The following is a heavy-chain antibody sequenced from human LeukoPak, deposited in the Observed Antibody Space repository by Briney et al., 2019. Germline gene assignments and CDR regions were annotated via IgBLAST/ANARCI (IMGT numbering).Heavy chain of an antibody. J-gene: IGHJ4*02. V-gene: IGHV3-48*01. CDR3: ARRDSSGF. CDR2: ISGSSSTI. D-gene: IGHD3-22*01. Sequence: GGSLRLSCAASRFTFSSYGMHWVRQAPGKGLEWVSYISGSSSTIYYADSVRGRFTVSRDNAKNSPYLKIGRLKAEDTAVYYCARRDSSGFWGQGTLVTVSS. CDR1: RFTFSSYG.